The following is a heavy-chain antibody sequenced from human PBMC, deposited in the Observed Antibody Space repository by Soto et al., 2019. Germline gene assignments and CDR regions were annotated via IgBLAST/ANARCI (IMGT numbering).Heavy chain of an antibody. D-gene: IGHD4-17*01. CDR2: IWYDGSNK. V-gene: IGHV3-33*01. CDR1: GFTFSSYG. Sequence: PGGSLRLSCAASGFTFSSYGMHWVRQAPGKGLEWVAVIWYDGSNKYYADSVKGRFTISRDNSKNTLYLQMNSLRAEDTAVYYCARGCFYGGNQGCDYWGQGTLVTVSS. CDR3: ARGCFYGGNQGCDY. J-gene: IGHJ4*02.